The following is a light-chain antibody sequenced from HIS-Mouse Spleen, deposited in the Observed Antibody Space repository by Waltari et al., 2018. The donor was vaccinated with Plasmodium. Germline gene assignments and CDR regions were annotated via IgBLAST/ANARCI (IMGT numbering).Light chain of an antibody. CDR1: SSDFGGYNY. V-gene: IGLV2-11*01. J-gene: IGLJ1*01. CDR2: DVS. CDR3: CSYAGSYTYV. Sequence: QSALTQPRPVSGSPGQSVTLPCPGTSSDFGGYNYVSWYQQHPGKAPKLMIYDVSKRPAGVPDRFSGSKSGNTASLTISGLQAEDEADYYCCSYAGSYTYVFGTGTKVTVL.